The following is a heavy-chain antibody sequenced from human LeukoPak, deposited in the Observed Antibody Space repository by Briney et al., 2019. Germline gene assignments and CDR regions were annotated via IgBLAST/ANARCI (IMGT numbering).Heavy chain of an antibody. D-gene: IGHD5-12*01. V-gene: IGHV4-59*01. CDR2: IYYSGST. CDR1: GGSISSYY. J-gene: IGHJ4*02. CDR3: ARVKDSGYDPWIDY. Sequence: SETPSLTCTVSGGSISSYYWSWIRQPPGKGLEWIGYIYYSGSTNYNPSLKSRVTISVDTSKNQFSLKLSSVTAADTAVYYCARVKDSGYDPWIDYWGQGTLVTVSS.